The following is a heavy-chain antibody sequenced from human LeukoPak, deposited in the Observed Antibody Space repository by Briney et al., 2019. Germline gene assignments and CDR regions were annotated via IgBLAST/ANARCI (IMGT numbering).Heavy chain of an antibody. V-gene: IGHV4-34*01. Sequence: SETLSLTCSVYGGSFSDYYWSWIRQPPGKGLEWIGEISHSGSTKFNPSLKSRVTISVDTSRNQFSLNLTSVTAADTAVYYCARAGLSIFGMITPKWFDPWGQGTLVSVSS. J-gene: IGHJ5*02. D-gene: IGHD3-3*01. CDR1: GGSFSDYY. CDR3: ARAGLSIFGMITPKWFDP. CDR2: ISHSGST.